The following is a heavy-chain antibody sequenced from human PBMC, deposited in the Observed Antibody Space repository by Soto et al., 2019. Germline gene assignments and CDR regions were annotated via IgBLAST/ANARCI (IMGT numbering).Heavy chain of an antibody. J-gene: IGHJ4*02. CDR3: ARKGYDSSGYYKTTIDYFDY. D-gene: IGHD3-22*01. CDR1: GGSVSSGSDY. CDR2: IYYSGST. V-gene: IGHV4-61*01. Sequence: SETLSLTCTVSGGSVSSGSDYWSWIRQPPGKGLEWIGYIYYSGSTNYNPSLKSRVTISVDMSKNQFSLKLSSVTAADTAVYYCARKGYDSSGYYKTTIDYFDYWGQGTLVTVSS.